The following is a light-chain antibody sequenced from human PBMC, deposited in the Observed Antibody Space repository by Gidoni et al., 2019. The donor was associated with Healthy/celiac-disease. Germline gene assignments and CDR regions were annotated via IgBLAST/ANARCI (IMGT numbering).Light chain of an antibody. CDR3: SSYTSSSTLWV. Sequence: QSALTQPASVSGSPGQSITISCTGTSSDVGGYNYVSWYQQHPGKAPKLMIYEVSNRHSGVSNRFSGSKSGNTASLTISGLQAEHEADYYCSSYTSSSTLWVFGGGTKLTVL. J-gene: IGLJ3*02. CDR2: EVS. V-gene: IGLV2-14*01. CDR1: SSDVGGYNY.